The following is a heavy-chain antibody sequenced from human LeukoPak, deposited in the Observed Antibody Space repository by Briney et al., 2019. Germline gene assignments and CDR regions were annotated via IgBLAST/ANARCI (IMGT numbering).Heavy chain of an antibody. Sequence: TGGSLRLSCAASGFTLSSYAVSWVREAPGEGLELVSTISSSSGSTYYAASEKRRSTISSDNSNNTLYLQMNSLSADDTAVYYCAKDESYGDYVDYWGQGTLVTVSS. J-gene: IGHJ4*02. CDR2: ISSSSGST. V-gene: IGHV3-23*01. CDR3: AKDESYGDYVDY. CDR1: GFTLSSYA. D-gene: IGHD4-17*01.